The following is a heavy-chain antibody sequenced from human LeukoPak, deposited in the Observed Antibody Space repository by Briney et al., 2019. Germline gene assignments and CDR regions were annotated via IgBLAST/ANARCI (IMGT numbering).Heavy chain of an antibody. CDR2: FGVQGDT. CDR3: TKEFCGSRAPCAGGSYYDF. V-gene: IGHV3-13*01. CDR1: GFTFSKHD. J-gene: IGHJ2*01. Sequence: GGSLTLSCAASGFTFSKHDFHWVRQAPGKVLEWVAAFGVQGDTYYANSVKGRFTISREDAANSLYLQMRSLGAGDTALYYCTKEFCGSRAPCAGGSYYDFWGRGALVTVSS. D-gene: IGHD2-15*01.